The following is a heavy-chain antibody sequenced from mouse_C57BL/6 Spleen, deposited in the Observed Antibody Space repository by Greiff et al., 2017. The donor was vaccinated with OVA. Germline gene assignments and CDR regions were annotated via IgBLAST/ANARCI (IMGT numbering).Heavy chain of an antibody. CDR2: IDPETGGT. CDR3: TRLDSSGYVDYAMDY. D-gene: IGHD3-2*02. V-gene: IGHV1-15*01. J-gene: IGHJ4*01. Sequence: QVQLKESGAELVRPGASVTLSCKASGYTFTDYEMHWVKQTPVHGLEWIGAIDPETGGTAYNQKFKGKAILTADKSSSTAYMELRSLTSEDSAVYYCTRLDSSGYVDYAMDYWGQGTSVTVSS. CDR1: GYTFTDYE.